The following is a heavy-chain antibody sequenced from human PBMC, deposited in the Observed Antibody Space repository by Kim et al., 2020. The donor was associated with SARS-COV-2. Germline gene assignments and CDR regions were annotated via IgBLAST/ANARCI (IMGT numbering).Heavy chain of an antibody. CDR2: IYYSGST. J-gene: IGHJ4*02. V-gene: IGHV4-39*01. D-gene: IGHD2-15*01. CDR3: ASPMYCSGGSCFDY. CDR1: GGSISSSSYY. Sequence: SETLSLTCTVSGGSISSSSYYWGWIRQPPGKGLEWIGSIYYSGSTYYNPSLKSRVTISVDTSKNQFSLKLSSVTAADTAVYYCASPMYCSGGSCFDYWGQRTVVPLSS.